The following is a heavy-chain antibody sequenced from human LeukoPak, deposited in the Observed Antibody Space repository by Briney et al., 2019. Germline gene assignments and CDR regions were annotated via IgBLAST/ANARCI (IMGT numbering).Heavy chain of an antibody. J-gene: IGHJ6*03. Sequence: SETLSLTCTVSGGSISSYYWSWIRQPPGKGLEWIGYIYTSGSTNYNPSLKSRVTISVDTSKNQFSQKLSSVTAADTAVYYCATLLSSSSFPRYYYYMDVWGKGTTVTVSS. CDR2: IYTSGST. D-gene: IGHD6-6*01. V-gene: IGHV4-4*09. CDR3: ATLLSSSSFPRYYYYMDV. CDR1: GGSISSYY.